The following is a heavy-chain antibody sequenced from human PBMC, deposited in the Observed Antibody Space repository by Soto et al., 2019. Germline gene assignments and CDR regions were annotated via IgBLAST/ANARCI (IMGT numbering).Heavy chain of an antibody. CDR1: GFTVSSNY. CDR2: IYSGGST. Sequence: EVQLVESGGGLVQPGGSLRLSCAASGFTVSSNYMSWVRQAPGKGLEWVSVIYSGGSTYYADSVKGRFTISRDNYKNELYRQMNSLRAEDPAVYYCARDPKPIAYCCGECYSGYWGQGTLVTVSS. J-gene: IGHJ4*02. D-gene: IGHD2-21*01. V-gene: IGHV3-66*01. CDR3: ARDPKPIAYCCGECYSGY.